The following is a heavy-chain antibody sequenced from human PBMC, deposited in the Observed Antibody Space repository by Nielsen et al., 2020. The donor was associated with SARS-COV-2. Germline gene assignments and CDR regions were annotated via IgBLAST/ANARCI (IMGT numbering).Heavy chain of an antibody. V-gene: IGHV3-33*01. D-gene: IGHD3-22*01. CDR1: GFSFSNFG. Sequence: GESLKISCAASGFSFSNFGMHWVRQAPGKGLEWVAVIWYDGSNKYYADSVKGRFTISRDNSKNTLYLQMNSLRAEDTAVYYCARDRYDSSGTDYFDYWGQGTLVTVSS. CDR3: ARDRYDSSGTDYFDY. J-gene: IGHJ4*02. CDR2: IWYDGSNK.